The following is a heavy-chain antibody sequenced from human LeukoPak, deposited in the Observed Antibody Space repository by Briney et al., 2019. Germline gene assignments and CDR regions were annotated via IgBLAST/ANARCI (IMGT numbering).Heavy chain of an antibody. CDR3: ARDLTTVTITFDY. Sequence: PGGSLRLSCAASGFTFSSYSMNWVRQAPGKGLEWVSSISSSSSYIYYADSVKGRFTISRDNAKNSLYLQMNSLRAEDTAVYYCARDLTTVTITFDYWGQGTLVTVSS. CDR1: GFTFSSYS. CDR2: ISSSSSYI. V-gene: IGHV3-21*01. J-gene: IGHJ4*02. D-gene: IGHD4-17*01.